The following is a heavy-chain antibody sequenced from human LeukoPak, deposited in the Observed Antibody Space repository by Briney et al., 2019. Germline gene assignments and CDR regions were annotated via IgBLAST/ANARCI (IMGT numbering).Heavy chain of an antibody. CDR2: INHSGST. Sequence: SETLSLTCAVYGGSFSGYYWSWIRQPPGKGLEWIGEINHSGSTNYNPSLKSRVTISVDTSKNQFSLKLSSVTAADTAVYYCASRDDFWSGTRAFDIWGQGTMVTVSS. J-gene: IGHJ3*02. V-gene: IGHV4-34*01. D-gene: IGHD3-3*01. CDR3: ASRDDFWSGTRAFDI. CDR1: GGSFSGYY.